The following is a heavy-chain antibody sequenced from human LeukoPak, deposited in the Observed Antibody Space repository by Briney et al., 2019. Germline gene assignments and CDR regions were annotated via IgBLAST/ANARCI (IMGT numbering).Heavy chain of an antibody. D-gene: IGHD6-19*01. Sequence: PSETLSLTCAVYGGSFSSYYWGWIRQPPGKGLEWIGSIYYSGSTYYNPSLKSRVTISVDTSKNQFSLKLSSVTAADTAVYYCAAHLTGYSSGLTFDYWGQGTLVTVSS. J-gene: IGHJ4*02. CDR1: GGSFSSYY. CDR3: AAHLTGYSSGLTFDY. V-gene: IGHV4-39*07. CDR2: IYYSGST.